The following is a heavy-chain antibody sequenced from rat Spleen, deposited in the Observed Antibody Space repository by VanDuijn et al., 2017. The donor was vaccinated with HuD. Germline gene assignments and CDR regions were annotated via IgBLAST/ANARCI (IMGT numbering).Heavy chain of an antibody. D-gene: IGHD1-7*01. CDR1: GFTFNNYW. Sequence: EVQLVESGGGLVQPGRSLKLSCVASGFTFNNYWMTWIRQAPGKGLEWVASITNTGGSTYYPDSVKGRFTISRDNAKSTLYLQMNSLRSEDTATYYCTRDGAYYGPGYFDYWGQGVMVTVSS. V-gene: IGHV5-31*01. CDR2: ITNTGGST. J-gene: IGHJ2*01. CDR3: TRDGAYYGPGYFDY.